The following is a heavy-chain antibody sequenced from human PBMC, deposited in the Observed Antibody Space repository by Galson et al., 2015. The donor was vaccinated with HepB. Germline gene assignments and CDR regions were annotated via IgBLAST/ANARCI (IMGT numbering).Heavy chain of an antibody. J-gene: IGHJ4*02. CDR3: ATGADYCFVN. Sequence: SLRLSCAGSGFTFGTYGMHWVRQAPGKGLEWVAVISYNGSNKYYADSVKGRFTISRDKSKNTLYVQMDSLRAEDTAVYYCATGADYCFVNWGQGTLVTVSS. V-gene: IGHV3-30*03. CDR1: GFTFGTYG. CDR2: ISYNGSNK.